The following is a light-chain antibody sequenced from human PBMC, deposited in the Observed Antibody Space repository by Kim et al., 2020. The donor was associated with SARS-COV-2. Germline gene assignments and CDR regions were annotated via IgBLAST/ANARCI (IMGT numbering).Light chain of an antibody. CDR1: QSISNY. CDR3: QQTYSTPGT. Sequence: ASVGDRVTITCRASQSISNYLNWYQQKPGKAPKFLIYAASYLQSGVPSRFSGSGSGTDYTLTISSLQPEDFATYFCQQTYSTPGTFGQGTKVDIK. V-gene: IGKV1-39*01. J-gene: IGKJ1*01. CDR2: AAS.